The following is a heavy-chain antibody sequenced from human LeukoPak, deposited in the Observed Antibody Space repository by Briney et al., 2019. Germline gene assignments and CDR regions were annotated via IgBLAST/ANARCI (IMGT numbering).Heavy chain of an antibody. D-gene: IGHD3-22*01. CDR2: ISGSGGST. CDR1: GFTFSSYA. CDR3: AKSITMIVVVITNDY. V-gene: IGHV3-23*01. J-gene: IGHJ4*02. Sequence: PGGSLRLSCAASGFTFSSYAMSWVRQAPGKGLEWVSDISGSGGSTYYADSVKGRFTISRDNSKNTLYLQMNSLRAEDTAVYYCAKSITMIVVVITNDYWGQGTLVTVSS.